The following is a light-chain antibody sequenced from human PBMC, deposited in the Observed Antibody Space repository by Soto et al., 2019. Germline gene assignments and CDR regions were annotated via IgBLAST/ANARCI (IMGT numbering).Light chain of an antibody. Sequence: QSVLTQPPSVSGAPGQRVTISCTGSSSNIGAGYDVHWYQQLPGTAPKLLIYVNNNRPSGVPDRFSGSKSGTSASLAITGLQAEDEAEYYCQSYDSSLSGSIFGGGTKLTV. CDR2: VNN. CDR3: QSYDSSLSGSI. J-gene: IGLJ2*01. V-gene: IGLV1-40*01. CDR1: SSNIGAGYD.